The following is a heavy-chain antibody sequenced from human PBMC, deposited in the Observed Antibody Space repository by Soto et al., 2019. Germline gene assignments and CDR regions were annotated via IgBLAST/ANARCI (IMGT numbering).Heavy chain of an antibody. CDR2: IYYSGST. J-gene: IGHJ4*02. CDR3: ARAGYDILTGYPYYFDY. V-gene: IGHV4-59*01. D-gene: IGHD3-9*01. CDR1: GGSISSYY. Sequence: LSLTCTVSGGSISSYYWSWIRQPPGKGLEWIGYIYYSGSTNYNPSLKSRVTISVDTSKNQFSLKLSSVTAADTAVYYCARAGYDILTGYPYYFDYWGQGTLVTVSS.